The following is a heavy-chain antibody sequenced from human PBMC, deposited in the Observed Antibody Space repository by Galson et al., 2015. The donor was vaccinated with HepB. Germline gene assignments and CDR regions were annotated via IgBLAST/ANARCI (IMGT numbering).Heavy chain of an antibody. Sequence: SLRLSCAASGFTFSSCSMNWVRQAPGKGLEWVSSISSSSSYIYYADSVKGRFTISRDNAKNSLYLQMNSLRAEDTAVYYCARDGITMVRGVTPVPTYWGQGTLVTVSS. V-gene: IGHV3-21*01. CDR2: ISSSSSYI. CDR1: GFTFSSCS. J-gene: IGHJ4*02. CDR3: ARDGITMVRGVTPVPTY. D-gene: IGHD3-10*01.